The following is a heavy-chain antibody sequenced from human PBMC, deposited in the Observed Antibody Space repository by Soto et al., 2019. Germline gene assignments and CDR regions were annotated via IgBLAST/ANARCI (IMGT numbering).Heavy chain of an antibody. Sequence: EVQLVESGGGLVLPGGSLRLSCAASGFTFSRYWMHWVRQAPGKGLVWVSRISSYGSDTHYADSVKGRFTSSKDNAKNTLYLQMTSLRADDTAVYYCASNYAYAEGYYWYGIDVWGQGTTVTVSS. CDR2: ISSYGSDT. CDR3: ASNYAYAEGYYWYGIDV. V-gene: IGHV3-74*01. CDR1: GFTFSRYW. J-gene: IGHJ6*02. D-gene: IGHD3-16*01.